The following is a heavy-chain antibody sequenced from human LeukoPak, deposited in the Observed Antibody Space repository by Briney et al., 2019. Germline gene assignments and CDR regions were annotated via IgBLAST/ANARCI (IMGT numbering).Heavy chain of an antibody. J-gene: IGHJ4*02. Sequence: GGSLRLSCAATGFIFSDYYMSWIRQAPGKGLECVSYISSGGSTTYYADSVKGRFTISRDNAKNSLYLQMNSLRAEDTAVYYCARLPRTGHYYFAYWGQGTLVIVSS. CDR1: GFIFSDYY. CDR3: ARLPRTGHYYFAY. V-gene: IGHV3-11*04. D-gene: IGHD1-14*01. CDR2: ISSGGSTT.